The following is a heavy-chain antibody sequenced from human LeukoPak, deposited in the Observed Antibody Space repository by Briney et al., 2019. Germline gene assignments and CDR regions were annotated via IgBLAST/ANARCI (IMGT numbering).Heavy chain of an antibody. D-gene: IGHD5-12*01. Sequence: GGSLRLSCAASGFTVSSNYMSWVRQAPGKGLEWVSVIYSGGSTYYADSVKGRFTISRDNSKNTLYLQMNSLRAEDTAVYYCARGAIVATIIGFDYWGQGTLVTVSS. CDR2: IYSGGST. CDR3: ARGAIVATIIGFDY. V-gene: IGHV3-53*01. CDR1: GFTVSSNY. J-gene: IGHJ4*02.